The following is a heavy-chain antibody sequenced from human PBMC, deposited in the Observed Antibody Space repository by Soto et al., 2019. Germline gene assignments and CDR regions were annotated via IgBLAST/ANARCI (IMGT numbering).Heavy chain of an antibody. J-gene: IGHJ4*02. V-gene: IGHV3-33*01. D-gene: IGHD2-15*01. CDR3: AREGEYCSGGSCYFDY. Sequence: GGSLRLSCAASGFTFSSYGMHWVRQAPGKGLEWVAVIWYDGSNKYYADSVKGRFTISRDNSKNTLYLQMNSLRAEDTAVYYCAREGEYCSGGSCYFDYWGQGTLVTVSS. CDR1: GFTFSSYG. CDR2: IWYDGSNK.